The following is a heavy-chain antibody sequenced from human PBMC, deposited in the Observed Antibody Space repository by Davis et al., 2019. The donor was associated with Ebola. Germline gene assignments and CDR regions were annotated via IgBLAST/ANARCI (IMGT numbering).Heavy chain of an antibody. CDR1: GFTFSSYG. V-gene: IGHV3-33*01. J-gene: IGHJ5*02. D-gene: IGHD6-19*01. CDR2: IWYDGSNK. Sequence: GESLKISCAASGFTFSSYGMHWVRQAPGKGLEWVAVIWYDGSNKYYADSVKGRFTISRDNSKNTLYLQMNSLRAEDTAVYYCARESAPGYSSGWYFDNWFDPWGQGTLVTVSS. CDR3: ARESAPGYSSGWYFDNWFDP.